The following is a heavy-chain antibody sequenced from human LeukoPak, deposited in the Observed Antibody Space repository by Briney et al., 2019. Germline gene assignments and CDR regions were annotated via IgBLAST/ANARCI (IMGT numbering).Heavy chain of an antibody. Sequence: ASVKVSCKASGYTFTSYGISWVRQAPGQGLEWMGGIIPIFGTANYAQKFQGRVTITTDESTSTAYMELSSLRSEDTAVYYCARDGVRLTAVAAPWYFDYWGQGTLVTVSS. D-gene: IGHD6-19*01. CDR2: IIPIFGTA. V-gene: IGHV1-69*05. J-gene: IGHJ4*02. CDR3: ARDGVRLTAVAAPWYFDY. CDR1: GYTFTSYG.